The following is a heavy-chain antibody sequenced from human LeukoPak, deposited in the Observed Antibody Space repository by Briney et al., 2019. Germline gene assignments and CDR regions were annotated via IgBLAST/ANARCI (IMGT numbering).Heavy chain of an antibody. J-gene: IGHJ4*02. CDR1: GFTFSSYA. CDR3: ARVSYYYGSGSYQGYFDY. V-gene: IGHV3-30*01. D-gene: IGHD3-10*01. CDR2: ISSDGSNK. Sequence: PGGSLRLSCAASGFTFSSYAMHWVRQAPGKGLEWVAVISSDGSNKYYADSVKGRFTISRDNSKNTLYLQMNSLRAEDTAVYYCARVSYYYGSGSYQGYFDYWGQGTLVTVSS.